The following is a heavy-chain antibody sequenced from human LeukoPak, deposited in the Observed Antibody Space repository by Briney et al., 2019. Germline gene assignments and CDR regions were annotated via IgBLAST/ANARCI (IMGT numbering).Heavy chain of an antibody. CDR2: IIPVLSTT. CDR1: GGSLSNCA. CDR3: ANSSTTLNVFGP. J-gene: IGHJ5*02. Sequence: GASVKVSCKTSGGSLSNCAFNWVRQAPGQGLEWMGGIIPVLSTTNYAQKFQGRVTITTDESTNTAYMEMSSLTSEDTAVYFCANSSTTLNVFGPWGQGTLVTVSS. D-gene: IGHD2-2*01. V-gene: IGHV1-69*05.